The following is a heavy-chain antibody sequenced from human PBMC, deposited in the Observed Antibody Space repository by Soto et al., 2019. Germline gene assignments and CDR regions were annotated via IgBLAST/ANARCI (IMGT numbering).Heavy chain of an antibody. D-gene: IGHD3-3*01. Sequence: QLQLQESGPGLVKPSETLSLTCTVSGGSIRSSSYYWGWIRQPPGKGLEWIGSIYYSGSTYYNPSLKSRVTISVDTSKNQFSLKLSSVTAADTAVYYCARRQHYDFWSGYYATKNWFDPWGQGTLVTVSS. CDR2: IYYSGST. CDR3: ARRQHYDFWSGYYATKNWFDP. CDR1: GGSIRSSSYY. V-gene: IGHV4-39*01. J-gene: IGHJ5*02.